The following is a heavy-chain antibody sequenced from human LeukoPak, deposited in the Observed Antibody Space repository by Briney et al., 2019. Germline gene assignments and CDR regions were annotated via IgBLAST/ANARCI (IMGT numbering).Heavy chain of an antibody. D-gene: IGHD2-2*01. CDR1: GGSISSYY. Sequence: SETLPLTCTVSGGSISSYYWSWIRQPPGKGLEWIGYIYYSGSTNYNPSLKSRVTISVDTSKNQFSLKLSSVTAADTAVYYCARADCSSTSCYGLDVWGQGTTVTVSS. CDR3: ARADCSSTSCYGLDV. V-gene: IGHV4-59*01. CDR2: IYYSGST. J-gene: IGHJ6*02.